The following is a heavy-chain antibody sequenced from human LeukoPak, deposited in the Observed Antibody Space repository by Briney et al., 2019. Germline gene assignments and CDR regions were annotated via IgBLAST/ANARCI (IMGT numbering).Heavy chain of an antibody. D-gene: IGHD6-19*01. CDR1: GGSVSSGSYY. CDR2: ISYSGST. CDR3: ARAPVTGSGIY. Sequence: SETLSLTCTVSGGSVSSGSYYWNWIRQPPGKGLEWIGYISYSGSTNYNPSLKSRVTISVDTSKNQFSLNLSSVTEADTAVYYCARAPVTGSGIYWGQGILVTVSS. J-gene: IGHJ4*02. V-gene: IGHV4-61*01.